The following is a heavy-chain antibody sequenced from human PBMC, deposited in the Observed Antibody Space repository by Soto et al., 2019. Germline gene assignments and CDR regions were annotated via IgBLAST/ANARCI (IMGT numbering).Heavy chain of an antibody. J-gene: IGHJ4*02. CDR3: ARSMTTVVTLDY. V-gene: IGHV4-39*01. D-gene: IGHD4-17*01. Sequence: PSETLSLTCTVSGGSISSSSYYWGWIRQPPGKGLEWIVSIYYSGSTYYNPSLKSRVTISVDTSKNQFSLKLSSVTAADTAVYYCARSMTTVVTLDYWGQGTLVTVSS. CDR1: GGSISSSSYY. CDR2: IYYSGST.